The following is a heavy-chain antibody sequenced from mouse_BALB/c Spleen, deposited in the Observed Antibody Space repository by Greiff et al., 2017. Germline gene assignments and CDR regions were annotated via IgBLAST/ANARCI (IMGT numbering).Heavy chain of an antibody. CDR3: ARGGSSSSYWYFDV. CDR1: GFTFSSYT. Sequence: EVKLMESGGGLVKPGGSLKLSCAASGFTFSSYTMSWVRQTPEKRLEWVATISSGGGNTYYPDSVKGRFTISRDNAKNNLYLQMSSLRSEDTALYYCARGGSSSSYWYFDVWGAGTTVTVSS. CDR2: ISSGGGNT. V-gene: IGHV5-9*03. J-gene: IGHJ1*01. D-gene: IGHD1-1*01.